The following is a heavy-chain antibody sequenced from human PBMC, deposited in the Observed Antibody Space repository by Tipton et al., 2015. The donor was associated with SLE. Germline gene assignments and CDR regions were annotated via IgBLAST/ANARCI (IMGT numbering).Heavy chain of an antibody. CDR3: ASRTMNIVATIFDY. CDR1: GGSISSYY. Sequence: TLSLTCTVSGGSISSYYWRWIRQPAGKGLEWIGHIYTSGSTHYNPSLTSRVTISVDTPKNQFSLKLSSVTAADTAVYYCASRTMNIVATIFDYWGQGTLVTVSS. V-gene: IGHV4-4*07. CDR2: IYTSGST. D-gene: IGHD5-12*01. J-gene: IGHJ4*02.